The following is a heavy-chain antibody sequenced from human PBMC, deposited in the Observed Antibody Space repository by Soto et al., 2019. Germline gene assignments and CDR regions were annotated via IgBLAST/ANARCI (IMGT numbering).Heavy chain of an antibody. Sequence: GGSLRLSCAASGFSFRTTWMAWVRQAPGKGLEWVSRIKSKNAGETTDYADPVKGRFTISRDDSKDTVYLHMDSLETGDTAVYYCATGSPFSGSVFDHWGQGTLVTVSS. CDR1: GFSFRTTW. V-gene: IGHV3-15*05. CDR3: ATGSPFSGSVFDH. D-gene: IGHD1-26*01. J-gene: IGHJ4*02. CDR2: IKSKNAGETT.